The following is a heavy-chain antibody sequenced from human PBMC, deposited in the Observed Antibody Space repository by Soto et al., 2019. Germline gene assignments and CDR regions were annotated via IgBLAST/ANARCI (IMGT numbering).Heavy chain of an antibody. D-gene: IGHD4-4*01. J-gene: IGHJ6*02. CDR2: IYPGDSDT. V-gene: IGHV5-51*01. Sequence: GESLKSSCTGSGYSFTSYLIGWVRQKPGKGLEWMGIIYPGDSDTRYSPSFQGQVTISADKSISTAYLQWSSLKASDTAMYYCARQDDYSRPYYYYGMDVWGQGTTVTVSS. CDR1: GYSFTSYL. CDR3: ARQDDYSRPYYYYGMDV.